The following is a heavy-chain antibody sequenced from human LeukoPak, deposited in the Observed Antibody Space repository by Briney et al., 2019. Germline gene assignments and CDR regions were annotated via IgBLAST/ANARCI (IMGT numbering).Heavy chain of an antibody. D-gene: IGHD7-27*01. CDR1: GTSISRSGYY. V-gene: IGHV4-31*03. CDR3: AKDRSWGLDY. CDR2: TYYSGST. J-gene: IGHJ4*02. Sequence: PSETLSLTCTVSGTSISRSGYYWSWIRQHPGKGLECIGFTYYSGSTHYNPSLESRVTISVDTSENQLSLKLNSVTAADTAIYYCAKDRSWGLDYWGQGTLVTVSS.